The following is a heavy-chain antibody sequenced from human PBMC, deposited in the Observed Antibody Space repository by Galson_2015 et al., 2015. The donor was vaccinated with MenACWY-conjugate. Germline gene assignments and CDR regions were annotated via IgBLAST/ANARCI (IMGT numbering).Heavy chain of an antibody. Sequence: SEPLSLTCRVDGASMTATNYFCGWLRQPPGKGLEWIGRLYYRGSTCDNPSLEARVTSSVNTSKTQCSLKLTSVSATDTAVYFCARGPGGHSFSYRDCFDYWGQGALVTVSS. CDR2: LYYRGST. D-gene: IGHD5-18*01. CDR1: GASMTATNYF. J-gene: IGHJ4*02. V-gene: IGHV4-39*07. CDR3: ARGPGGHSFSYRDCFDY.